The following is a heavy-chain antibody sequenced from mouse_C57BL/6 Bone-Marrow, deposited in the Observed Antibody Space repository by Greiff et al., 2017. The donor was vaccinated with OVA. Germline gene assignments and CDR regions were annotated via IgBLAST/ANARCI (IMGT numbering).Heavy chain of an antibody. Sequence: VQLQQSGAELVRPGASVKLSCTASGFNIKDDYMHWVKQRPEQGLEWIGWIDPENGDTEYASKFQGKATITADTSSNTAYLQLSSLTSEDTAVDYCTTTPDGYDGYYAMDDWGQGTSVTVSS. CDR1: GFNIKDDY. V-gene: IGHV14-4*01. D-gene: IGHD2-2*01. J-gene: IGHJ4*01. CDR3: TTTPDGYDGYYAMDD. CDR2: IDPENGDT.